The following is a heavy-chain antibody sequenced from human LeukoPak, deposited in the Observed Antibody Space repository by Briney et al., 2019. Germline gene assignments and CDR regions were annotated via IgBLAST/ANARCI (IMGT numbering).Heavy chain of an antibody. CDR1: GGSISSSSYY. V-gene: IGHV4-39*01. CDR3: ASRIQLWLIDY. Sequence: PSETLSLTCTVSGGSISSSSYYWGWIRQPPGKGLEWIGSIYYSGSTYYNPSLKSRVTISVDTSKNQFSLKLSSVTAADTAVYYCASRIQLWLIDYWGQGTLVTVSS. J-gene: IGHJ4*02. CDR2: IYYSGST. D-gene: IGHD5-18*01.